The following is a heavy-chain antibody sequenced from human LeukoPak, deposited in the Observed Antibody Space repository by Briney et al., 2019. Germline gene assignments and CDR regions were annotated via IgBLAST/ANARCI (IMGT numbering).Heavy chain of an antibody. V-gene: IGHV3-7*01. CDR3: ARHLLRGQNFDY. Sequence: PGGSLRLSCGTSGFTFSDSWMRWFRQAPGEGLEWVASIKDDGSDNYYLDSVRGRFTISRDSPDDSLYLQLDDLRAEDTAVFYCARHLLRGQNFDYWGQGTLVTVSS. CDR2: IKDDGSDN. CDR1: GFTFSDSW. J-gene: IGHJ4*02.